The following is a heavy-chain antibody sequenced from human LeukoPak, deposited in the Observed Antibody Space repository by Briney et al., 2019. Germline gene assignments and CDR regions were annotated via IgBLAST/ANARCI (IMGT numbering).Heavy chain of an antibody. D-gene: IGHD1-7*01. CDR3: ARVTGTTMIPDDAFDI. CDR1: GYTFTSYY. J-gene: IGHJ3*02. Sequence: GASVKVSCKASGYTFTSYYMHWARQAPGQGLEWMGIINPSGGSTSYAQKFQGRVTMTRDTSTSTVYMELSSLRSEDTAVYYCARVTGTTMIPDDAFDIWGQGTMVTVSS. V-gene: IGHV1-46*01. CDR2: INPSGGST.